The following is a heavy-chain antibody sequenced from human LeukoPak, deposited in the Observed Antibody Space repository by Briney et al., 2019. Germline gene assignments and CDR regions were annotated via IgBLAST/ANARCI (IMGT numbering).Heavy chain of an antibody. V-gene: IGHV3-23*01. CDR2: ISGSGGST. Sequence: QPGGCLRLSCAASVFTLSSYATTCVRQAPGKGLEWVSVISGSGGSTYYADSVKGRFTVSGDNSKNTLYLEMSRQGAEDTAVYCCAEGSPWGECSGGIYYPRYWGQGTLVTVSS. CDR1: VFTLSSYA. J-gene: IGHJ4*02. D-gene: IGHD2-15*01. CDR3: AEGSPWGECSGGIYYPRY.